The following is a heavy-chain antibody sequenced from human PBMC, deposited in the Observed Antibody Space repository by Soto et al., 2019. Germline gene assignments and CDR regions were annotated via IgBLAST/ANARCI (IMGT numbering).Heavy chain of an antibody. CDR3: ARDIGGDDYSNPEGYYDYGMDV. Sequence: QVQLVQSGAEVKQPGSSVKVSCTASGGTFSSYAISWVRQAPGQGLEWMGGIIPIFGTANYAQKLQGRVTITADEATITAYMEMSSLRSEDTAVYYCARDIGGDDYSNPEGYYDYGMDVWGQGTTVTVSS. J-gene: IGHJ6*02. CDR2: IIPIFGTA. V-gene: IGHV1-69*01. D-gene: IGHD4-4*01. CDR1: GGTFSSYA.